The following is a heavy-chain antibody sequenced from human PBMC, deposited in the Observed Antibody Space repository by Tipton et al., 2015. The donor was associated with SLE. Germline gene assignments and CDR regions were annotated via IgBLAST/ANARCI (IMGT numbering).Heavy chain of an antibody. D-gene: IGHD3-3*01. CDR2: INHSGRT. J-gene: IGHJ6*02. V-gene: IGHV4-34*01. Sequence: TLSLTCAVYGGSFSGYYSSWIRQPPGKGLEWIGEINHSGRTNYNPSLKSRVTISVDTSKNQISLKLRSMTAADTAVYYCARVAYDFWSGYGDYYYGMDVWGQGTTVTVSS. CDR1: GGSFSGYY. CDR3: ARVAYDFWSGYGDYYYGMDV.